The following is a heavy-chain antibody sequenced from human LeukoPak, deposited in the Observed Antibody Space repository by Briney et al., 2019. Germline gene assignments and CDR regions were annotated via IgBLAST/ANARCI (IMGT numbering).Heavy chain of an antibody. V-gene: IGHV3-53*01. J-gene: IGHJ4*02. CDR2: IYSGGST. CDR1: GFTVSSNY. Sequence: PGGSLRLSCAASGFTVSSNYMSWVRQAPGKGLEWVSVIYSGGSTYYADSVEGRFTISRDNSKNTLYLQMNSLRAEDTAVYYCASGIYDSSGYYYFDYWGQGTLVTVSS. CDR3: ASGIYDSSGYYYFDY. D-gene: IGHD3-22*01.